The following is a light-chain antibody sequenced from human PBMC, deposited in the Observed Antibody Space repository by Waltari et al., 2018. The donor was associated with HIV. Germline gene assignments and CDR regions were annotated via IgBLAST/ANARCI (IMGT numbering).Light chain of an antibody. CDR3: QQYNNWPPA. CDR1: QSVSSN. V-gene: IGKV3-15*01. J-gene: IGKJ5*01. Sequence: IVMTQSPATLAVSPGKRATLSCRASQSVSSNLDWYQQKPGQAPRLLISGASTRATGIPARFSGSGSGTEFTLTISSLQSEDFAVYYCQQYNNWPPAFGQGTRLEI. CDR2: GAS.